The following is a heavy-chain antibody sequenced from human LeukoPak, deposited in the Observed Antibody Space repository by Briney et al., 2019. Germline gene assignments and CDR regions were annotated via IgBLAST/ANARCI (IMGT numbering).Heavy chain of an antibody. CDR2: ISSSSIYR. J-gene: IGHJ4*02. Sequence: GGSLRLSCAASGLSFSTYSMNWVRQAPGKGLEWVSSISSSSIYRYYADSVKGRFTISRDNAKKSLYLQMNSLRAEDTAVYYCARDSAFQNRYSGSYDYFDYWGQGTLVTVSS. CDR1: GLSFSTYS. CDR3: ARDSAFQNRYSGSYDYFDY. D-gene: IGHD1-26*01. V-gene: IGHV3-21*01.